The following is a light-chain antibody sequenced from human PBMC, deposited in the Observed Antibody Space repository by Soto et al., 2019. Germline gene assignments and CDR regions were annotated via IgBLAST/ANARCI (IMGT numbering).Light chain of an antibody. CDR2: EVS. J-gene: IGLJ2*01. CDR1: SSDVGSSNL. Sequence: QSALTQPASVSGSPGQSITISCTGTSSDVGSSNLVSWYQHPPDKAPKVIIYEVSKRPSGVSDRFSGSKSGNTAYLTISGPHAEDEADCPCCSFVGRSLSVVFGGGTKLTVL. V-gene: IGLV2-23*02. CDR3: CSFVGRSLSVV.